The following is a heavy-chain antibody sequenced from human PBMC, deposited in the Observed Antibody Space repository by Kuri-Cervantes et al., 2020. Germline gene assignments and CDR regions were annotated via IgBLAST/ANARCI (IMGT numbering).Heavy chain of an antibody. CDR2: INPNSGGT. CDR3: ARGRRPLHGSSCKHSYFDY. CDR1: GYTFTGYY. V-gene: IGHV1-2*04. D-gene: IGHD6-13*01. Sequence: ASVNVSCKASGYTFTGYYMHWVRQAPGQGLEGMGWINPNSGGTNYAQKFQGWVTMTRNTSTSTASMELSRLRPDAPAVYYCARGRRPLHGSSCKHSYFDYWGQGTLVTVSS. J-gene: IGHJ4*02.